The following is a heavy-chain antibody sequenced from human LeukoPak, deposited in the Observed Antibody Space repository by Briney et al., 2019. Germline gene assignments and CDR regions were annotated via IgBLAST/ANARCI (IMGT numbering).Heavy chain of an antibody. CDR3: AIVGRLQFYYFDY. CDR2: TRNKANSYST. D-gene: IGHD5-24*01. J-gene: IGHJ4*02. Sequence: GGSLRLSCAASGFTFSDHYMDWVRQAPGKGLEWVGRTRNKANSYSTEYAASVKGRFTISRDDSKNSLYLQMNSLKTEDTAVYYCAIVGRLQFYYFDYWGQGTLVTVSS. V-gene: IGHV3-72*01. CDR1: GFTFSDHY.